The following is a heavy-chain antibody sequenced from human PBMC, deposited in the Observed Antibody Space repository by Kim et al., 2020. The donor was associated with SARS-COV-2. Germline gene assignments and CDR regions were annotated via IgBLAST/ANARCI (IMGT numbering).Heavy chain of an antibody. CDR3: ASNSQIVGATIDY. CDR1: GFTFSSYG. CDR2: IWYDGSNK. Sequence: GGSLRLSCAASGFTFSSYGMHWVRQAPGKGLEWVAVIWYDGSNKYYADSVKGRFTISRDNSKNTLYLQMNSLRAEDTAVYYCASNSQIVGATIDYWGQGTLVTVSS. D-gene: IGHD1-26*01. J-gene: IGHJ4*02. V-gene: IGHV3-33*01.